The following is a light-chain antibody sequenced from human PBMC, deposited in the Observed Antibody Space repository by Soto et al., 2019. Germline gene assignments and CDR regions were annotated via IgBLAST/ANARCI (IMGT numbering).Light chain of an antibody. CDR2: DAY. CDR1: QGISSA. CDR3: QQFNSYPPT. V-gene: IGKV1-13*02. J-gene: IGKJ4*01. Sequence: AIQLTQSPSSLSASVGDRVTITCRASQGISSALAWYQQKPGKAPKLLIYDAYRLESGVPSRFSGSGSGTDFTLNISSLQPEDFATYYCQQFNSYPPTFGGGTKVQIK.